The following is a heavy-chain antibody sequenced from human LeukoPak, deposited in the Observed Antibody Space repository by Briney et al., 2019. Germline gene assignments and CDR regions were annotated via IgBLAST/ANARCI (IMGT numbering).Heavy chain of an antibody. V-gene: IGHV3-30*02. CDR3: VKAGDWNYFLTYFQH. CDR2: IRYDGSNK. D-gene: IGHD1-7*01. CDR1: GFTFSSYG. Sequence: PGGSLRLSCAASGFTFSSYGMHWVRQAPGKGLEWVAFIRYDGSNKYYADSVKGRFTISRDNSKNTLYLQMNSLRAEDTAVYYCVKAGDWNYFLTYFQHWGQGTLVTVSS. J-gene: IGHJ1*01.